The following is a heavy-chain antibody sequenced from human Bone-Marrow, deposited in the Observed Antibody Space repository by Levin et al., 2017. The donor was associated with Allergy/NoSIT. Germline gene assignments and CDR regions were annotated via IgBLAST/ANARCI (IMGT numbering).Heavy chain of an antibody. CDR2: ISSSGSTI. CDR3: ARGSSPYYYYYGMDV. CDR1: GFTFSSYE. D-gene: IGHD1-26*01. V-gene: IGHV3-48*03. J-gene: IGHJ6*02. Sequence: SCAASGFTFSSYEMNWVRQAPGKGLEWVSYISSSGSTIYYADSVKGRFTISRDNAKNSLYLQMNSLRAEDTAVYYCARGSSPYYYYYGMDVWGQGTTVTVSS.